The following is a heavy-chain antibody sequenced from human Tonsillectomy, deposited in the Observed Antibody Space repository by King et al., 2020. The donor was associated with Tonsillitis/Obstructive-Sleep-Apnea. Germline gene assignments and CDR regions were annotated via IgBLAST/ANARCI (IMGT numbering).Heavy chain of an antibody. CDR1: GFSLSTSGVG. CDR3: ALDVDTAMVPGAFDY. J-gene: IGHJ4*02. D-gene: IGHD5-18*01. CDR2: IYWDDDK. V-gene: IGHV2-5*02. Sequence: ITLKESSPTLVKPTQTLTLTCTFSGFSLSTSGVGVGWIRQPPGKALEWLALIYWDDDKRYSPSLKSRLTITKDTSKNQVVLTMTNMAPVDTATYYCALDVDTAMVPGAFDYWGQGTLVTVSS.